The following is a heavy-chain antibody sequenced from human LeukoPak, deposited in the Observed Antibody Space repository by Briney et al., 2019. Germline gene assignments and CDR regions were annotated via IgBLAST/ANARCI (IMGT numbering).Heavy chain of an antibody. CDR2: ISSSSSYI. V-gene: IGHV3-21*01. Sequence: PGGSLRLSCAASGFTFSSYSMNWVRQAPGKGLEWVSSISSSSSYIYYADSVKGRFTISRDNAKNSLYLQMNSLRAEDTALYYCAKDPFSCRSSGCHGIDYWGQGTLVTVSS. J-gene: IGHJ4*02. CDR1: GFTFSSYS. D-gene: IGHD6-19*01. CDR3: AKDPFSCRSSGCHGIDY.